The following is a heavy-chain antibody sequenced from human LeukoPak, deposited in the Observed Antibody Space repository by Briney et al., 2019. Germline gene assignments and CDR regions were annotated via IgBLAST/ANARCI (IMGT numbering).Heavy chain of an antibody. Sequence: SETLSLTCAVSGGSISSYYWIWIRQSPGKGLEWVGYIHYSGNTNYNLSFKSRVTISLDTSRKQLSLKLRFVTAADTAVYYCVAGGDGMATILAEYWGQGTLVTVSS. CDR1: GGSISSYY. CDR2: IHYSGNT. D-gene: IGHD5-24*01. CDR3: VAGGDGMATILAEY. J-gene: IGHJ4*02. V-gene: IGHV4-59*08.